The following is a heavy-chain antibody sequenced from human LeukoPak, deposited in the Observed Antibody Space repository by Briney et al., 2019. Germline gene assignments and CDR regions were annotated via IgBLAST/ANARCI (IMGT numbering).Heavy chain of an antibody. CDR2: ISSGSSYI. CDR1: GFTFSSYA. Sequence: PGRSLRLSCAASGFTFSSYAMHWVRQAPGKGLEWVSSISSGSSYIYYADSMKGRFTVSRDNAKNSLYLQMNSLKAEDTAVYFCASHYDIDYWGQGTLVTVSS. J-gene: IGHJ4*02. V-gene: IGHV3-21*06. D-gene: IGHD3-9*01. CDR3: ASHYDIDY.